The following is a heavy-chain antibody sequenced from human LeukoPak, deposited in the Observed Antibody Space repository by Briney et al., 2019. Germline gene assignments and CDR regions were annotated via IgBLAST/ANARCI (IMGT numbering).Heavy chain of an antibody. CDR1: RFTFSNFW. V-gene: IGHV3-7*05. D-gene: IGHD3-22*01. CDR2: INQDGSEK. CDR3: ARKLYYSDSGGSAGYAGWFDP. Sequence: PGGSPRLSCAVSRFTFSNFWMSWVRRAPGKGLEWVANINQDGSEKYYVDSVKGRFSISRDNAKNSLYLEMNSLRAEDTAVYYCARKLYYSDSGGSAGYAGWFDPWGQGTLVTVSS. J-gene: IGHJ5*02.